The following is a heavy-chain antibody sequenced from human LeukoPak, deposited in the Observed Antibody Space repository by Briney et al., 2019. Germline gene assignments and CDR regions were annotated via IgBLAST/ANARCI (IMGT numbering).Heavy chain of an antibody. CDR1: GYSFTSYW. D-gene: IGHD6-19*01. CDR2: IYPGDSDT. V-gene: IGHV5-51*01. CDR3: ARQIRGWYLYNDAFDI. J-gene: IGHJ3*02. Sequence: VESLKISCKGSGYSFTSYWIGWVRQMPGKGLEWMGIIYPGDSDTRYSPSFQGQVTISADKSISTAYLQWSSLKASDTAMYYCARQIRGWYLYNDAFDIWGQGTMVTVSS.